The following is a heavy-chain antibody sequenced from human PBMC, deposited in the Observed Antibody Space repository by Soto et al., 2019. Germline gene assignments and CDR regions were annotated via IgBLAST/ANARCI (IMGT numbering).Heavy chain of an antibody. CDR2: IYYSGST. Sequence: SSETLSLTCTVSGVSISSGDYYWSWIRQPPGKGLEWIGYIYYSGSTYYNPSLKSRVTISVDTSKNQFSLKLSSVTAADTAVYYCARDHGYGDYEVYGMDVWGQGTTVTVSS. V-gene: IGHV4-30-4*08. D-gene: IGHD4-17*01. CDR1: GVSISSGDYY. CDR3: ARDHGYGDYEVYGMDV. J-gene: IGHJ6*02.